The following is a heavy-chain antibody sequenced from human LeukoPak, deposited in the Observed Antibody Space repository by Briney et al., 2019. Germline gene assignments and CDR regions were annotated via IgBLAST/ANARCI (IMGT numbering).Heavy chain of an antibody. D-gene: IGHD2-2*02. CDR3: ARLLREYCSSTSCYTGLGYYYYMDL. V-gene: IGHV1-8*01. J-gene: IGHJ6*03. CDR2: MNPNSGNT. CDR1: GYTFTSYD. Sequence: ASVKVSCKASGYTFTSYDINWVRQATGQGLEWMGWMNPNSGNTGYAQKFQGRVTMTRNTSISTAYMEPSSLRSEDTAVYYCARLLREYCSSTSCYTGLGYYYYMDLWGKGTTVTVSS.